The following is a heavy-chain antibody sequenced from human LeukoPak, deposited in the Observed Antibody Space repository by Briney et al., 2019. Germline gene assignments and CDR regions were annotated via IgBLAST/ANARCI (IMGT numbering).Heavy chain of an antibody. V-gene: IGHV3-48*01. D-gene: IGHD6-6*01. Sequence: GGSLRLSCAASGFTFSSYSMNWVRQAPGKGLQWVSYISSSSTTIYYADSVKGRFTISRDNAKNSLYLQMNSLRAEDTAVYYCARACSSSSGRDGFDIWGQGTMVTVSS. CDR2: ISSSSTTI. J-gene: IGHJ3*02. CDR1: GFTFSSYS. CDR3: ARACSSSSGRDGFDI.